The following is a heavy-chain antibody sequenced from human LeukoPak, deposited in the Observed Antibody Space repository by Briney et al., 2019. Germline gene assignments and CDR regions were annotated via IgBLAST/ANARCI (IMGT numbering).Heavy chain of an antibody. D-gene: IGHD1-26*01. V-gene: IGHV1-46*01. J-gene: IGHJ3*02. CDR1: GYTFTNNY. Sequence: ASVKVSCKASGYTFTNNYMHWVRQAPGQGLEWMGIINPSGGSTSYAQKFQGRVTMTRDMSTSTVYMELSSLRSEDTAVYYCARDQDSGSYYDAFDIWGQGTMVTVSS. CDR3: ARDQDSGSYYDAFDI. CDR2: INPSGGST.